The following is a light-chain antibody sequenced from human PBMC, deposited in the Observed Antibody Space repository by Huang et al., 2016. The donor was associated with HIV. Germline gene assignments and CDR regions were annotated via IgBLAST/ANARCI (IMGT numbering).Light chain of an antibody. Sequence: EIVLTQSPATLSVSPGERATLSCRASQSLYRHLPWFQQKPGQPPRLLIYGASARATGTPARFSGSESGTEFTLTISSLQSEDSGIYYCQQYIKWPRTFGQGTKVEIK. CDR3: QQYIKWPRT. CDR1: QSLYRH. J-gene: IGKJ1*01. V-gene: IGKV3-15*01. CDR2: GAS.